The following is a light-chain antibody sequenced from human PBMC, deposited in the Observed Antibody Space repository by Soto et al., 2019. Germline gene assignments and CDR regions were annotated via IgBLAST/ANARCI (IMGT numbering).Light chain of an antibody. Sequence: EIVMTQFPATLSVSPGERATLSCRASQSVGTNLAWYQQKPGQAPRLLIYYVSSRATGIPARFSASGSGTEFTLTISSLQSEDSAFYYCQQYNHWLSTFGQGTKVDIK. CDR1: QSVGTN. CDR2: YVS. V-gene: IGKV3D-15*01. CDR3: QQYNHWLST. J-gene: IGKJ2*02.